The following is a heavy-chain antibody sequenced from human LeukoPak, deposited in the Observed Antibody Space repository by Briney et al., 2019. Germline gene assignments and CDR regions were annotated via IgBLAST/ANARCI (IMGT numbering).Heavy chain of an antibody. CDR3: EKTRGYCNSKSDSYHRTLDT. CDR2: LSASSNRT. Sequence: GGTLRLLCAASGFTFSNYVMKWVRQASGKGLEGVLTLSASSNRTHNADTMQAHHTISRDNTKNTLFLQTNSLRAEDTAIYYCEKTRGYCNSKSDSYHRTLDTWGQGTLVTVSS. CDR1: GFTFSNYV. V-gene: IGHV3-23*01. J-gene: IGHJ5*02. D-gene: IGHD2/OR15-2a*01.